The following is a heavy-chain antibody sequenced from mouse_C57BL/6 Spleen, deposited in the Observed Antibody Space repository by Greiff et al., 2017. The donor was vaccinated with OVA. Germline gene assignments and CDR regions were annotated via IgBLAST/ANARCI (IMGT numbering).Heavy chain of an antibody. D-gene: IGHD1-1*01. CDR3: VRQDGSRTMDY. V-gene: IGHV10-1*01. CDR1: GFSFNTYA. J-gene: IGHJ4*01. CDR2: IRSKSNNYAT. Sequence: EVMLVESGGGLVQPKGSLKLSCAASGFSFNTYAMNWVRQAPGKGLEWVARIRSKSNNYATYYADSVKDRFTISRDDSESMLYLQMNNLKTEDTAMYYCVRQDGSRTMDYWGQGTSVTVSS.